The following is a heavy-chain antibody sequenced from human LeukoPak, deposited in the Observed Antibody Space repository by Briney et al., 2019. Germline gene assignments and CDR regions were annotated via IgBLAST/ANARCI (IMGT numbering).Heavy chain of an antibody. CDR3: AKEGDLGSSGSYLPYYFDY. J-gene: IGHJ4*02. Sequence: GGSLRLSCAASGFTFDDYAMHWVRQAPGKGLEWVSGISWNSGSIGYADSVKGRFTISRDTAKNSLYLQMNSLRAEDMALYYCAKEGDLGSSGSYLPYYFDYWGQGTLVTVSS. CDR2: ISWNSGSI. CDR1: GFTFDDYA. V-gene: IGHV3-9*03. D-gene: IGHD1-26*01.